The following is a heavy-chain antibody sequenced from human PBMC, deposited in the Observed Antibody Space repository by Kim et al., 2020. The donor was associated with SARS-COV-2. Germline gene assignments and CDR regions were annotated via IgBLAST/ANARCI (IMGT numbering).Heavy chain of an antibody. V-gene: IGHV4-34*01. CDR2: INHSGST. CDR1: GGSFSGYY. J-gene: IGHJ5*02. CDR3: ARGRLYQWGIAVAGTFHSAWFDP. D-gene: IGHD6-19*01. Sequence: SETLSLTCAVYGGSFSGYYWSWIRQPPGKGLEWIGEINHSGSTNYNPSLKSRVTISVDTSKNQFSLKLSSVTAADTAVYYCARGRLYQWGIAVAGTFHSAWFDPWGQGTLVTVSS.